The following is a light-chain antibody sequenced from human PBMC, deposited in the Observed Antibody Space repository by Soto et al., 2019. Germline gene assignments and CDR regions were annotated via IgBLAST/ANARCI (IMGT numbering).Light chain of an antibody. V-gene: IGKV1-33*01. CDR3: QQYDNPPPT. CDR1: QSISSY. J-gene: IGKJ4*01. CDR2: DAS. Sequence: DIQMTQSPSSLSASVGDRVTITCRASQSISSYLNWYQQKPGKAPKLLIYDASNLETGVPSRFSGSGSGTDFTFTISSLQPEDIATYYCQQYDNPPPTFGGGTKVEIK.